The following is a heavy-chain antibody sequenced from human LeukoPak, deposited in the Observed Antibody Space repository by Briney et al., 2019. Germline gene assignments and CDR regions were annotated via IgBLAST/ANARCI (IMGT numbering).Heavy chain of an antibody. Sequence: GGSLRLSCAASGFTFSGYVMTWVRQAPGKGLECVSSITFSSSHIYYADSVKGRVTISRDNTKDSLYLQMNSLRAEDTAIYYCARGPQFSGPGWFDPWGQGTLVTVSS. CDR2: ITFSSSHI. CDR3: ARGPQFSGPGWFDP. CDR1: GFTFSGYV. J-gene: IGHJ5*02. D-gene: IGHD3-10*01. V-gene: IGHV3-21*01.